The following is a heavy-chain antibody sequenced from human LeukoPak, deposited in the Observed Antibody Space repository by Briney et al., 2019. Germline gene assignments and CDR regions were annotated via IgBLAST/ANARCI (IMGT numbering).Heavy chain of an antibody. CDR2: INHSGST. CDR3: ARGQRVLGYRSAYYDFWSGYYSFDY. V-gene: IGHV4-34*01. J-gene: IGHJ4*02. D-gene: IGHD3-3*01. Sequence: PSETLSLTCAVYGGSFSGYYWSWLRQPPGKGLEWIGEINHSGSTNYNPSLKSRVTISVDTSKNQFSLKLSSVTAADTAVYYCARGQRVLGYRSAYYDFWSGYYSFDYWGQGTLVTVSS. CDR1: GGSFSGYY.